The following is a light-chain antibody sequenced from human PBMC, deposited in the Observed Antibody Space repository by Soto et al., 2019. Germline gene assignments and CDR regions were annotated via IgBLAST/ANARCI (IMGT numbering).Light chain of an antibody. Sequence: DIQVTQSPPSLSASVGDRVIITCRTSQTISNSLNWYQQKPGKAPKVLIQAASSLQSGVPSRFSGSGSGTDFTLTISSLQPEDFATYYCLQHNSYPLTFGGGTKVEIK. J-gene: IGKJ4*01. CDR1: QTISNS. V-gene: IGKV1-17*01. CDR2: AAS. CDR3: LQHNSYPLT.